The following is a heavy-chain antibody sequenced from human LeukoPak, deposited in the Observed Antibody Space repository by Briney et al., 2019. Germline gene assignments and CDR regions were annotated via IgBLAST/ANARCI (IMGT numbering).Heavy chain of an antibody. D-gene: IGHD3-3*02. Sequence: SETLSLTCTVSGGSISSGDYYWSWIRQPPGKGLEWIGYIYYSGSTNYNPSLKSRVTISVDTSKNQFSLKLSSVTAADTAVYYCARHQRISSLIRSTGYYFDYWGQGTLVTVSS. CDR2: IYYSGST. V-gene: IGHV4-30-4*01. J-gene: IGHJ4*02. CDR1: GGSISSGDYY. CDR3: ARHQRISSLIRSTGYYFDY.